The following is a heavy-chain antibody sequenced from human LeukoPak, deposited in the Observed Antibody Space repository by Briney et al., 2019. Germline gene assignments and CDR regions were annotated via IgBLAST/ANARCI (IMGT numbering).Heavy chain of an antibody. J-gene: IGHJ4*02. CDR3: ASLVGESGPPDY. CDR2: IYHSGST. D-gene: IGHD2-8*02. Sequence: PSETLSLTCAVSGGSISSSNWWSWVRQPPGKGLKWIGEIYHSGSTNYNPSLKSRVTISVDKSKNQFSLKLSSVTAADTAVYYCASLVGESGPPDYWGQGTLVTVSS. V-gene: IGHV4-4*02. CDR1: GGSISSSNW.